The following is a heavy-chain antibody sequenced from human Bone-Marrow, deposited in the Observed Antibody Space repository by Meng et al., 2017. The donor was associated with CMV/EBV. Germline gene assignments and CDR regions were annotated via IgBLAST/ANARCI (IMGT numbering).Heavy chain of an antibody. V-gene: IGHV3-21*01. Sequence: GGSLRLSCAASGFTFSSYSMNWVRQAPGKGLEWVSSISSSSSYIYYADSVKGRFTISRDNAKNSLYLQMNSLRAEDTAVYYCAKDLAKARGVCSYWGQGTLVTVSS. CDR1: GFTFSSYS. D-gene: IGHD3-10*01. J-gene: IGHJ4*02. CDR3: AKDLAKARGVCSY. CDR2: ISSSSSYI.